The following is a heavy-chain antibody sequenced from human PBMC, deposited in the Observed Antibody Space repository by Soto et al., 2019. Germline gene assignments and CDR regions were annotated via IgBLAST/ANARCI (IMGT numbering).Heavy chain of an antibody. CDR3: ARDPVLLWFGETYNWFDP. J-gene: IGHJ5*02. CDR1: GYTFTSYG. D-gene: IGHD3-10*01. CDR2: ISAYNGNT. V-gene: IGHV1-18*01. Sequence: GASVKVSCKASGYTFTSYGISWVRQAPGQGLEWMGWISAYNGNTNYAQKLQGRVTMTTDTSTSTVYMELRSLRSDDTAVYYCARDPVLLWFGETYNWFDPWGQGTLVTVSS.